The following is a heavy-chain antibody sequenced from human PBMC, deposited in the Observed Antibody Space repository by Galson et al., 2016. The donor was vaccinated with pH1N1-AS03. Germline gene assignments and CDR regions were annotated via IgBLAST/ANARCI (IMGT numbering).Heavy chain of an antibody. V-gene: IGHV3-23*01. CDR2: ISGIGTST. CDR1: GFTFKNYA. J-gene: IGHJ4*02. CDR3: AKEGDEGAFDC. Sequence: RLSCAASGFTFKNYAMSWVRQAPGKGLEWVSVISGIGTSTYYAASVKGRFSISRDNARNTLSLQMDGLRAEDTALYYCAKEGDEGAFDCWGQGTLVTVSP.